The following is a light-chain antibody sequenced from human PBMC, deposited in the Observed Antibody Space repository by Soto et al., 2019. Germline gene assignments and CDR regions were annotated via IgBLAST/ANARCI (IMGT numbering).Light chain of an antibody. Sequence: QSVLTQPASVSGSPGQSITISCTGTSSDIGTYNLVSWYQQHPGKAPKLMIYEVNKRPSGVSDRFSGSKSGNTASLTISGLKAEDEADYYCCSYAGSSTLYVFGTGTRSPS. CDR3: CSYAGSSTLYV. CDR1: SSDIGTYNL. J-gene: IGLJ1*01. CDR2: EVN. V-gene: IGLV2-23*02.